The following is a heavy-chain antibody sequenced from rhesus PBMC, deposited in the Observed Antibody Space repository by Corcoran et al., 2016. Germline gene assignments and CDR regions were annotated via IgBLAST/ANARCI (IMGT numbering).Heavy chain of an antibody. J-gene: IGHJ4*01. CDR1: GGSISSYY. CDR2: IYGSGSST. D-gene: IGHD4-23*01. V-gene: IGHV4S11*01. CDR3: ARGYSNYDY. Sequence: QVQLQESGPGLVKSLETLSLTCAVSGGSISSYYWSWVRQPPGKGLEWIGYIYGSGSSTNYNPSLKSRVTLSVDTSKNQFSLKLSSVTAADTAVYYCARGYSNYDYWGQGVLVTVSS.